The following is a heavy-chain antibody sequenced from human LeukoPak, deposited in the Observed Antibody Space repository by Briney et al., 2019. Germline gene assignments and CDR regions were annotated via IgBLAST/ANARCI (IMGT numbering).Heavy chain of an antibody. CDR3: AKDQVAAAPYGMDV. D-gene: IGHD6-13*01. Sequence: GGSLRLSCAASGFTFSSYGMHWVRQAPGKGLEWVAVISYDGSNKYYADSVKGRFTISRDNSKNTLYLQMSSLRAEDTAVYYCAKDQVAAAPYGMDVWGQGTTVTVSS. V-gene: IGHV3-30*18. CDR1: GFTFSSYG. CDR2: ISYDGSNK. J-gene: IGHJ6*02.